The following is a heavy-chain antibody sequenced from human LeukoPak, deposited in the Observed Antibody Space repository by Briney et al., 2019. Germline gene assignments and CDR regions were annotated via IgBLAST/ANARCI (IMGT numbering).Heavy chain of an antibody. CDR2: INQSGST. D-gene: IGHD3-10*01. CDR3: AMVRGATFDY. V-gene: IGHV4-34*01. J-gene: IGHJ4*02. CDR1: GGSFSDYY. Sequence: SETLSLTCAVFGGSFSDYYWSWIRQPPGKGLEWIGEINQSGSTNYNPSLKSRVIISVDTSKNQFSLKLSSVTAADTAVYYCAMVRGATFDYWGQGTLVTVSS.